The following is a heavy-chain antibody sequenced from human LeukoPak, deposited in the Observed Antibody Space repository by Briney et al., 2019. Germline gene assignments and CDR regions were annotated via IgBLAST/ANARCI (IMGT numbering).Heavy chain of an antibody. Sequence: ASVKVSCKASGYTVTSYGISWVRQAPGQGLQWMGWISAYNGNTNYAQKLQGRVTMTTDTSTSTAYMELRSLRSDDTAVYYCARGPLGSSWYRIDYWGQGTLVTVSS. CDR2: ISAYNGNT. CDR3: ARGPLGSSWYRIDY. D-gene: IGHD6-13*01. CDR1: GYTVTSYG. V-gene: IGHV1-18*01. J-gene: IGHJ4*02.